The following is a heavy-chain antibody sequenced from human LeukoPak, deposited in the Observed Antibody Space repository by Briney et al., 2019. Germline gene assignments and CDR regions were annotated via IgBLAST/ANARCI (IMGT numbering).Heavy chain of an antibody. CDR1: GGSISSYY. D-gene: IGHD6-13*01. Sequence: SETLSLTCTVSGGSISSYYWSWIRQPAGKGLEWIGRIYTSGSTNYNPSLKSRVTMSVDTSKNQFSLKLSSVTAADTAVYYCARSSPSPIQMVPAYSSWHTSVYYYMDVWGKGTTVTVSS. V-gene: IGHV4-4*07. CDR3: ARSSPSPIQMVPAYSSWHTSVYYYMDV. CDR2: IYTSGST. J-gene: IGHJ6*03.